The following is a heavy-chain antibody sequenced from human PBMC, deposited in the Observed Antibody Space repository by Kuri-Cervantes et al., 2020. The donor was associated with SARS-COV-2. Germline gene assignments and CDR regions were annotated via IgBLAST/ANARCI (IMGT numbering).Heavy chain of an antibody. Sequence: LSLTCAASAFPFSTYSVHWVRQAPGKGLEWVSYITHSSSYIYYADSVKGRFTISRDNAKNSLYLQMNSLRVEDTAVYYCASDCSTTSCYPYWGQGTLVTVSS. J-gene: IGHJ4*02. CDR2: ITHSSSYI. V-gene: IGHV3-21*06. D-gene: IGHD2-2*01. CDR1: AFPFSTYS. CDR3: ASDCSTTSCYPY.